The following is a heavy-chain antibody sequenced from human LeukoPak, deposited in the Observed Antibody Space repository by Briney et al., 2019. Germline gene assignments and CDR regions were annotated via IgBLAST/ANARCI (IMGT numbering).Heavy chain of an antibody. CDR1: GFTFSSYA. V-gene: IGHV3-30*04. CDR3: AKDKWNHGETTFDY. J-gene: IGHJ4*02. CDR2: ISYDGSNK. D-gene: IGHD3-10*01. Sequence: PGGSLRLSCAASGFTFSSYAMHWVRQAPGKGLEWVAVISYDGSNKYYADSVKGRFTISRDNSKNTLYLQMNSLRAEDTAVYYCAKDKWNHGETTFDYWGQGTLVTVSS.